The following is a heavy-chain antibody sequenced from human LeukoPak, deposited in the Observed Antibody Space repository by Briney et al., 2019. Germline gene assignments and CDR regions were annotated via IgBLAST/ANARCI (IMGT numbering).Heavy chain of an antibody. J-gene: IGHJ4*02. CDR3: AKTYYYDSSGLWPFDY. CDR2: ISGSGDST. CDR1: ELTFSNYA. Sequence: GGSLRLSCVASELTFSNYAMSWVRQAPGKGLEWVSGISGSGDSTYYADSVKGRFTISRDNSKNTLYLQMNSLRAGDTAVYYCAKTYYYDSSGLWPFDYWGQGTLVTVSS. D-gene: IGHD3-22*01. V-gene: IGHV3-23*01.